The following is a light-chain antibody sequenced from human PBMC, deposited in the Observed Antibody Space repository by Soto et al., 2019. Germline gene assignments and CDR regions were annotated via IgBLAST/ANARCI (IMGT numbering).Light chain of an antibody. CDR3: QQRSNWPL. CDR1: QSISNS. V-gene: IGKV3-11*01. Sequence: ETVLTQSPATLSLSPGERATLSCRASQSISNSLAWYQHKPGQAPRLLIYDASNRATGIPARFSGSGSGTDFPLTISSLEPEDFAVYYCQQRSNWPLFGGGTKVEIE. J-gene: IGKJ4*01. CDR2: DAS.